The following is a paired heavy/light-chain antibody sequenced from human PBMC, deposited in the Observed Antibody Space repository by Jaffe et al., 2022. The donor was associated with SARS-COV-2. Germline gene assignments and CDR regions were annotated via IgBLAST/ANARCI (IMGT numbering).Light chain of an antibody. V-gene: IGKV2-28*01. CDR3: MQALQTRT. J-gene: IGKJ1*01. Sequence: DIEMTQSPLSLPVTPGEPASISCRSSQSLLRSNGYNYLDWYLQKPGQSPQLLIYLGSNRASGVPDRFSGSGSGTDFTLKISRVEAEDVGVYYCMQALQTRTFGQGTKVEIK. CDR2: LGS. CDR1: QSLLRSNGYNY.
Heavy chain of an antibody. CDR1: GFTFSRYW. V-gene: IGHV3-7*04. Sequence: EVQLVESGGGLVQPGGSLRLSCAASGFTFSRYWMTWVRQAPGKGLEFVACTNQEGDDKYYVDSVKGRFTISRDNAKKSLYLEMSSLRGEDTAVYYCAGVGDYTFWTDSHSAGGKYWGQGTLVTVSS. D-gene: IGHD4-17*01. CDR3: AGVGDYTFWTDSHSAGGKY. CDR2: TNQEGDDK. J-gene: IGHJ4*02.